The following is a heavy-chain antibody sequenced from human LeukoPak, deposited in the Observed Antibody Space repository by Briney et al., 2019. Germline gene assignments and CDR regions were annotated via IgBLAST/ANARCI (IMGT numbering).Heavy chain of an antibody. CDR2: ISPYNGNT. CDR3: ATNYYDSSGYYSIDY. Sequence: VASVKVSCKASGYTFTNFGISWVRQAPGQGLEWMGWISPYNGNTNYAQKLQGRVTMTTDTSTSTAYMELRSLRSDDTALYYCATNYYDSSGYYSIDYWGQGTLVTVS. J-gene: IGHJ4*02. V-gene: IGHV1-18*01. CDR1: GYTFTNFG. D-gene: IGHD3-22*01.